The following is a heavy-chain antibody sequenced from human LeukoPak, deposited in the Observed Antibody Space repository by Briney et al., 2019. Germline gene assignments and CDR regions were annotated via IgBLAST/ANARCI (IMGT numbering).Heavy chain of an antibody. CDR1: GFTFSSYA. J-gene: IGHJ4*02. CDR3: VKTNQYYYGSGSYWDY. V-gene: IGHV3-64D*09. D-gene: IGHD3-10*01. Sequence: PGGSLRLSCSAPGFTFSSYAIYWIRQAPGKGLEYVSAINSNGGSTYYADSVKGRFTISRDNSKNTLYLQMSSLRAEDTAVYYCVKTNQYYYGSGSYWDYWGQGSLVTVSS. CDR2: INSNGGST.